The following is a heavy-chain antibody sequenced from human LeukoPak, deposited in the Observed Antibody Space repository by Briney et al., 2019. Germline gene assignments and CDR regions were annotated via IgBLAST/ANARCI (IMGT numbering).Heavy chain of an antibody. D-gene: IGHD3-10*01. CDR2: INPNSGGT. Sequence: ASVKVSCKASGYTFTGYYMHWVRQAPGKGLEWMGWINPNSGGTNYAQKFQGRVTMTRDTSISTAYMELSRLRADDTAVYYCAQAGYGSGSYYNTGGDLDYWGQGTLVTVSS. CDR3: AQAGYGSGSYYNTGGDLDY. CDR1: GYTFTGYY. V-gene: IGHV1-2*02. J-gene: IGHJ4*02.